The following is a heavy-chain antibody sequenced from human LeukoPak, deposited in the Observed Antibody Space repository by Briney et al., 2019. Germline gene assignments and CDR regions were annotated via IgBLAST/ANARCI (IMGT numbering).Heavy chain of an antibody. V-gene: IGHV3-74*01. D-gene: IGHD3-22*01. CDR1: GFTFSSYW. J-gene: IGHJ6*03. CDR2: INSDGSST. CDR3: AGNTYYYDSSGWGYYYMDV. Sequence: GGSLRLSCAASGFTFSSYWMHWVRQAPGKGLVWVSRINSDGSSTSYADSVKGRFTISRDNAKNTLYLQMNSLRAEDTAVYYCAGNTYYYDSSGWGYYYMDVWGKGTTVTVSS.